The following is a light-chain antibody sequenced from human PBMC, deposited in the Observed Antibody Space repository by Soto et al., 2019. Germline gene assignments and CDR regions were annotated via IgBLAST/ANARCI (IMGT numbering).Light chain of an antibody. CDR2: GTS. CDR3: QQSGGSLYT. J-gene: IGKJ2*01. Sequence: EVVLTQSPGTLSLSPGERATLSCRASESVRTDSLAWYQQRRGQPPSLLIFGTSSRATGIPDRSSGRGSETDFTLTITRLEPEDFAVYFCQQSGGSLYTFGQGTKVDI. V-gene: IGKV3-20*01. CDR1: ESVRTDS.